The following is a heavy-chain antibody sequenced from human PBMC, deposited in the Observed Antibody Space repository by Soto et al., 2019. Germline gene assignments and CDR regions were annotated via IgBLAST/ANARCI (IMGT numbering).Heavy chain of an antibody. J-gene: IGHJ1*01. V-gene: IGHV3-66*01. CDR2: IYSGGDT. CDR3: TRGYYDSSGYYPGYFQQ. CDR1: GFTVSNNY. D-gene: IGHD3-22*01. Sequence: EVQLVESGGGLVHPGGSLRLSCAASGFTVSNNYMNWVRQAPGKGLEWVSIIYSGGDTYYADSVKGRFTISRDNSKNTLNLHMNSLRVEDTAIYYCTRGYYDSSGYYPGYFQQWGQGTLVTVSS.